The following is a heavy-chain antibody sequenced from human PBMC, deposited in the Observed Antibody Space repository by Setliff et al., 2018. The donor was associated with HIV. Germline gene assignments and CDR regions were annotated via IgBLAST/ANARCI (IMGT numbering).Heavy chain of an antibody. V-gene: IGHV1-3*01. D-gene: IGHD6-19*01. CDR3: ARSLERQWLVPYYMGV. CDR1: GYTFISYA. CDR2: INVGNGNT. Sequence: ASVKVSCKASGYTFISYAIHWVRQAPGQGLEWMGWINVGNGNTKYSQNFQGRVTITRDTFASTAYMELSSLRSEDTAVYYCARSLERQWLVPYYMGVWGKGTTVTVSS. J-gene: IGHJ6*03.